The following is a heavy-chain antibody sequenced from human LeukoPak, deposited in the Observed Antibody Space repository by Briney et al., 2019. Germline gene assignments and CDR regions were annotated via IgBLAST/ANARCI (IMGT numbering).Heavy chain of an antibody. Sequence: RGGSLRLSCAASGFTVSSNYMSWVRQAPGKGLEWVSVIYSGGSTYYADSVKGRFTISRDNSKNTLYLRMNSLRAEDTAVYYCAGTTVTYPYGMDVWGQGTTVTVSS. CDR1: GFTVSSNY. J-gene: IGHJ6*02. V-gene: IGHV3-53*01. CDR2: IYSGGST. CDR3: AGTTVTYPYGMDV. D-gene: IGHD4-17*01.